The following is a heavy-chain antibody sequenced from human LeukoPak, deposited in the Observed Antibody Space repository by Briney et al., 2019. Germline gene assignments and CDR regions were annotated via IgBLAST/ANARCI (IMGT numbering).Heavy chain of an antibody. CDR2: IRYDGSNK. CDR1: GFTFSSYG. Sequence: GGSLRLSCAASGFTFSSYGMHWVRQAPGKGLEWVAFIRYDGSNKYYADSVRGRFTISRDNSKNTLYLQMDSLRAEDTAVYYCATPPTVTRNYWGQGTLVTVSS. D-gene: IGHD4-17*01. CDR3: ATPPTVTRNY. V-gene: IGHV3-30*02. J-gene: IGHJ4*02.